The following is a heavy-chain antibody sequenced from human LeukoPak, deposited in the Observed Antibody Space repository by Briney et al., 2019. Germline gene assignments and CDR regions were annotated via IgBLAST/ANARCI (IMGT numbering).Heavy chain of an antibody. CDR3: AKDRRVVVITYYFDY. CDR1: GFTFSSYG. Sequence: GRSLRLSCAASGFTFSSYGMHWVRQAPGKGLEWVAFIRYDGSNKYYADSVKGRFTISRDNSKNTLYLQMNSLRAEDTAVYYCAKDRRVVVITYYFDYWGQGTLVTVSS. D-gene: IGHD3-22*01. J-gene: IGHJ4*02. V-gene: IGHV3-30*02. CDR2: IRYDGSNK.